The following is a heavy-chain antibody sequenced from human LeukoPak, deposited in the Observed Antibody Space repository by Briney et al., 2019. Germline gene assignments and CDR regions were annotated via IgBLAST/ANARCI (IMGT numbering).Heavy chain of an antibody. CDR1: GFTFSNYW. Sequence: GGSLRLSCAASGFTFSNYWMSWVRQAPGKGLEWVANIKQDGRDKYYVDSVKGRFSISRDNAQNSVYLQMNSLRAEDTAVYYCARGGCSSASCAFDYWGQGTLVTVSS. CDR3: ARGGCSSASCAFDY. D-gene: IGHD2-2*01. V-gene: IGHV3-7*03. J-gene: IGHJ4*02. CDR2: IKQDGRDK.